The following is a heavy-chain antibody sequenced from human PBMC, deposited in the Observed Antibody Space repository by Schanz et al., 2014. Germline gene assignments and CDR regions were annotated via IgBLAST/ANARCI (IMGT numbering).Heavy chain of an antibody. CDR3: AKVAPAATYLDS. J-gene: IGHJ4*02. V-gene: IGHV3-21*04. D-gene: IGHD2-2*01. Sequence: EVQLVESGGGLVQPGRSLRLSCAASGFPFNEYGMLWVRQAPGKGLEWVSSISSSSSYISYADSVKGRFTISRDNAKNSLYLQMNSLSAEDTAVYYCAKVAPAATYLDSWGLGTLVTVSS. CDR2: ISSSSSYI. CDR1: GFPFNEYG.